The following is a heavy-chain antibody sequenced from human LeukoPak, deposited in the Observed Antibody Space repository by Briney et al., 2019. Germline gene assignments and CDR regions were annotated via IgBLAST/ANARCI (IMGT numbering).Heavy chain of an antibody. J-gene: IGHJ4*02. Sequence: PGGSLRLSCSASGFNFNNYGMHWVRQTPGKGLQWVSVVYVDGSTYYADSVKGRITISRDNSRNTLYLQMNSLRAEDTAVYYCARDLATRQRTGLYDSWGQGALVTVSS. CDR2: VYVDGST. V-gene: IGHV3-66*01. CDR3: ARDLATRQRTGLYDS. CDR1: GFNFNNYG. D-gene: IGHD3-16*02.